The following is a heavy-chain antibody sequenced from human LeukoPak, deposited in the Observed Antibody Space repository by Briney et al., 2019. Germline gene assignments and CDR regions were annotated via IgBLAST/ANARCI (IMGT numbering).Heavy chain of an antibody. CDR3: ARATLRLNWFDP. CDR2: INHSGST. D-gene: IGHD1-1*01. CDR1: GGSISSSTYY. Sequence: PSETLSLTCTVSGGSISSSTYYWGWIRQPPGKGLEWIGEINHSGSTNYNPSLKSRVTISVDTSKNQFSLKLSSVTAADTAVYYCARATLRLNWFDPWGQGTLVTVSS. J-gene: IGHJ5*02. V-gene: IGHV4-39*07.